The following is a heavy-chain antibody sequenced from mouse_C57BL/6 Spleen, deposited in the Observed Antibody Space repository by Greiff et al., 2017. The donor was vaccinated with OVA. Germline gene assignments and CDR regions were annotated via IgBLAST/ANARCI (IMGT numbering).Heavy chain of an antibody. CDR3: ARTVDYYGPYFDY. CDR2: INPGSGGT. Sequence: VQLQQSGAELVRPGTSVKVSCKASGYAFTNYLIEWVKQRPGQGLEWIGVINPGSGGTNYNEKFKGKATLTADKSSSTAYMQLSSLTSEDSAVYYCARTVDYYGPYFDYWGQGTTLTVSS. J-gene: IGHJ2*01. V-gene: IGHV1-54*01. CDR1: GYAFTNYL. D-gene: IGHD1-2*01.